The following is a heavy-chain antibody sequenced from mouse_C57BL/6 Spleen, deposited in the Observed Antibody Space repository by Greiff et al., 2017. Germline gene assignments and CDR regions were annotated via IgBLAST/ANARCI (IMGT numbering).Heavy chain of an antibody. CDR3: ARGGDYYGSSEGWYFDV. Sequence: QVQLQQPGAELVKPGASVKLSCKASGYTFTSYWMHWVKQRPGQGLEWIGMIHPNSGSTNYNEKFKSKATLTVDKSSSTAYMQISSLTSEDSAVYYCARGGDYYGSSEGWYFDVGGTGTTVTVSS. J-gene: IGHJ1*03. CDR1: GYTFTSYW. V-gene: IGHV1-64*01. D-gene: IGHD1-1*01. CDR2: IHPNSGST.